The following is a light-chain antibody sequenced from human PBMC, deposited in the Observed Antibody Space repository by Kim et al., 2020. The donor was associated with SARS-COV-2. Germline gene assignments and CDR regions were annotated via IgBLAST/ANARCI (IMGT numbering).Light chain of an antibody. CDR3: QQYYSTLLT. Sequence: ATINCKSSQSVLDKSNNKNYLAWYQQKPGQPTKLLIYWASTREAGVPDRFSGSGSGTDFTLTISSLQAEDVAVYYCQQYYSTLLTFGGGTKVEIK. J-gene: IGKJ4*01. V-gene: IGKV4-1*01. CDR1: QSVLDKSNNKNY. CDR2: WAS.